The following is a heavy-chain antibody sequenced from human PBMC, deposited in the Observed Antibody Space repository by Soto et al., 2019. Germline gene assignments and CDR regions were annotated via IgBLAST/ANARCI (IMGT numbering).Heavy chain of an antibody. J-gene: IGHJ6*02. CDR1: GLTFSRYA. D-gene: IGHD1-26*01. CDR3: ARSNSGSYYYYYGMDV. V-gene: IGHV3-30-3*01. CDR2: TSYDGSSN. Sequence: GGSLRLSCAASGLTFSRYAMHWVRQAPGKGLEWVALTSYDGSSNYYADSVKGRFNISRDNSKNMLYLQMNSLRAEDTAMYYCARSNSGSYYYYYGMDVWGQGTTVTSP.